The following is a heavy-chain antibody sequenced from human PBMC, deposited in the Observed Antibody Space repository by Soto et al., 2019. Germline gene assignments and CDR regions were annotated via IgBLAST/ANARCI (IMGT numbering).Heavy chain of an antibody. CDR3: ARDFIYDSSGYYPFGY. D-gene: IGHD3-22*01. Sequence: SVTLSLTCAVAGYSISSGYYWDWIRQPPWKGLEWIGSIYHSGSTYYNPSLKSRVTISVDTSKNQFSLKLSSVTAADTAVYYCARDFIYDSSGYYPFGYWGQGTLVTVSS. CDR2: IYHSGST. V-gene: IGHV4-38-2*02. CDR1: GYSISSGYY. J-gene: IGHJ4*02.